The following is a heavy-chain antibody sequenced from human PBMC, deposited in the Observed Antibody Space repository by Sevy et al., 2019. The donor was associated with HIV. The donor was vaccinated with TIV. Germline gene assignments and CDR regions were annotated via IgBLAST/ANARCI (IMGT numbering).Heavy chain of an antibody. J-gene: IGHJ3*02. CDR1: GFTFTDFY. V-gene: IGHV3-21*01. CDR2: ISGLSNYK. D-gene: IGHD4-17*01. Sequence: GGSLRLSCAASGFTFTDFYLNWVRQAPGKGLEWVSSISGLSNYKFYADSMKGRFTISRDNAENSIYLQMNSLRAEDTAVYFCARRGPSTVHDAFDIWGQGTVVTVSS. CDR3: ARRGPSTVHDAFDI.